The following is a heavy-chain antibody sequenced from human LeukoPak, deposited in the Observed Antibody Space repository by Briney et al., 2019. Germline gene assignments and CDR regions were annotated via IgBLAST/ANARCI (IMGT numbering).Heavy chain of an antibody. J-gene: IGHJ4*02. Sequence: AAVTVSCMASGYTFTGYYIHWVRQAPGQGLEGMGWINHNSGITHYPQRFQGRVTITRDTSSRTPYMEVSSLRSDYTAVYDCARGQQWLEAFDYWGQGTLVTVSS. D-gene: IGHD6-19*01. CDR1: GYTFTGYY. CDR3: ARGQQWLEAFDY. CDR2: INHNSGIT. V-gene: IGHV1-2*02.